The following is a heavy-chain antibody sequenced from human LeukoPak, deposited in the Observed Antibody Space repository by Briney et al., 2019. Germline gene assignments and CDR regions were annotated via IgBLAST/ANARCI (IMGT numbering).Heavy chain of an antibody. V-gene: IGHV3-33*01. CDR3: ARDQAGYSSAFDY. J-gene: IGHJ4*02. CDR1: GFTFSSYG. CDR2: IWYDGSNK. D-gene: IGHD5-18*01. Sequence: GGSLRLSCAASGFTFSSYGMHWVRQAPGKGLEWVAVIWYDGSNKYYADSVKGRFTISRDNSKNTLYLQMNSLRAGDTAVYYCARDQAGYSSAFDYWGQGTLVTVSS.